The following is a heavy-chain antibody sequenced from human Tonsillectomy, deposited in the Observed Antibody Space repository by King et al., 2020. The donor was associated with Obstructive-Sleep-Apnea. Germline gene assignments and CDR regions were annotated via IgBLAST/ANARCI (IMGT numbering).Heavy chain of an antibody. CDR3: ARVCCLCVCGDFFREYYFDF. D-gene: IGHD2-21*02. V-gene: IGHV3-66*01. CDR1: GCTVSSNY. CDR2: IYSGGST. J-gene: IGHJ4*02. Sequence: RGEEGGGVVETGGERRLACAACGCTVSSNYMSWVRQAPGKGLEWVSVIYSGGSTYYADSVKGRFTISRDNSKNTLYLQMNSLTAEDTAVYYCARVCCLCVCGDFFREYYFDFWAQGTL.